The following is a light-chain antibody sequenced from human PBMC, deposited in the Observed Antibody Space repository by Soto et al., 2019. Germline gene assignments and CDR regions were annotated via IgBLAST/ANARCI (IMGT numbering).Light chain of an antibody. CDR1: QNITNF. V-gene: IGKV1-39*01. J-gene: IGKJ3*01. CDR2: GTS. Sequence: DIQMTQSPLSLSASVGESVTITCRASQNITNFLNWYQQKPGKPPRLIIFGTSNLQSGVPSRFRGSRSETDFSLSISGLQPDDFATYICQQSYRSPLNFGPGT. CDR3: QQSYRSPLN.